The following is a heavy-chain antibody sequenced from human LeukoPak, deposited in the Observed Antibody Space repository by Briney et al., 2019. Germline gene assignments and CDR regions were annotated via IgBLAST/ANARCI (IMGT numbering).Heavy chain of an antibody. CDR1: GFTFSNYA. D-gene: IGHD4-23*01. CDR2: ISGSGGTT. Sequence: GGSLRLFCAASGFTFSNYAMSWVRQAPGKGLEWVSVISGSGGTTYSADSVKGRFTISRDNSKNTLYLQMNSLRAEDTAAYYCARERGSSGGNTNGYFDYWGQGALVTVSS. V-gene: IGHV3-23*01. J-gene: IGHJ4*02. CDR3: ARERGSSGGNTNGYFDY.